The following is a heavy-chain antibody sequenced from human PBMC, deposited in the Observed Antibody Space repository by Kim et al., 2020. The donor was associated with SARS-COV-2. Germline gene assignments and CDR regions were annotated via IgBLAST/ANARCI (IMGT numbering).Heavy chain of an antibody. CDR1: GFTFRSYE. J-gene: IGHJ4*02. CDR2: IIGSGTTI. D-gene: IGHD1-7*01. V-gene: IGHV3-48*03. CDR3: ARGPNYIPVDY. Sequence: VGSLRLSCAASGFTFRSYEMNWVRQAPGKGLEWVAYIIGSGTTIYYADSVRGRFTISRDNDKNSFQLQMNSMRAEDTAVYHCARGPNYIPVDYWGQGAL.